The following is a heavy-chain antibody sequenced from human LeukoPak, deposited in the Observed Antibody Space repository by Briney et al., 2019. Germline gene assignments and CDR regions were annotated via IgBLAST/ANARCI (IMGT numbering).Heavy chain of an antibody. D-gene: IGHD6-19*01. J-gene: IGHJ4*02. V-gene: IGHV3-49*03. Sequence: GGSLRLSCTASGFTFGDYLMSWFRQAPGKGLEWIGFISGGTTEYAASVKGRFTISRDDSTSIAYLQMNSLATEDTAVYYCSRGSGWLSVYWGQGTLVTVSS. CDR1: GFTFGDYL. CDR3: SRGSGWLSVY. CDR2: ISGGTT.